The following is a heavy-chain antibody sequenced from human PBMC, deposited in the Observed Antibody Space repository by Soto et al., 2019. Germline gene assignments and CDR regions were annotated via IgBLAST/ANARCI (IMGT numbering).Heavy chain of an antibody. Sequence: QVQLVQSGAEVKKPGASVKVSCKASGHTFINYYMHWVRQAPGQGLEWMGIINPNGGSTTYAQKFQGRVTLTRDTSTNTVNMELSSLRSEDTAVYYCAREKWLVRRNDPFDIWGQGTMVTVSS. J-gene: IGHJ3*02. CDR1: GHTFINYY. V-gene: IGHV1-46*01. CDR3: AREKWLVRRNDPFDI. D-gene: IGHD6-19*01. CDR2: INPNGGST.